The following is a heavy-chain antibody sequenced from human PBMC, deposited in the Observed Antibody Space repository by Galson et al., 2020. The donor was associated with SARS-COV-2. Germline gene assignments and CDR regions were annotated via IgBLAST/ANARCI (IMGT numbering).Heavy chain of an antibody. Sequence: SETLSLTCTVSGGSISSSSYYWGWIRQPPGKGLEWIGSIYYSGSTYYNPSLKSRVTISVDTSKNQFSLKLSSVTAADTAVYYCARVVVVPAAISLYYYYGMDVWGQGTTVTVSS. V-gene: IGHV4-39*01. J-gene: IGHJ6*02. CDR2: IYYSGST. D-gene: IGHD2-2*01. CDR1: GGSISSSSYY. CDR3: ARVVVVPAAISLYYYYGMDV.